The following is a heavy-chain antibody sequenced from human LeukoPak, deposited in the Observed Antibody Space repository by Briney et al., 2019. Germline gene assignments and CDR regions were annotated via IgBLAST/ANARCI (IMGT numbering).Heavy chain of an antibody. V-gene: IGHV3-7*03. J-gene: IGHJ4*02. Sequence: RGSLRLSCAASGFTLSNYWMSWVRQAPRKGPEGVAKVKHDGSEKYYADPVRGRFTISRDNAKNSLDLQMNSLRDEDTAVYYCVRGEGTFVHWGQGTLVTVSS. CDR3: VRGEGTFVH. D-gene: IGHD3-16*01. CDR1: GFTLSNYW. CDR2: VKHDGSEK.